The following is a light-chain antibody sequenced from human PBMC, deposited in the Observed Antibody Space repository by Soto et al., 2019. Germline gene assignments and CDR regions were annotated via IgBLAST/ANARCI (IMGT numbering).Light chain of an antibody. Sequence: VMTQSPATLSVSLGERATLSCRASQSCSSNLAGYHHKPGPAPLLLIYGASTRATGIPARFSGSGSGTDLTFTISRLEPEDFTVKYCQQYRCSPLTSVQVTKVVIK. CDR3: QQYRCSPLT. CDR2: GAS. CDR1: QSCSSN. V-gene: IGKV3-15*01. J-gene: IGKJ1*01.